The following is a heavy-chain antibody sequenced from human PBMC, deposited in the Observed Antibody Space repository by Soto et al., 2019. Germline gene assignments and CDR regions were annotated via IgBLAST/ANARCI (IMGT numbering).Heavy chain of an antibody. Sequence: PGGSLRLSCAASGFTFSSYGMSWVRQAPGKGLEWVSAISDSGGSTYYADSVKGRFTISRDNSKNTLYLQMNSLRVEDTAVYYCAKDMKYNWNDDDYWGHGILVTVSS. J-gene: IGHJ4*01. D-gene: IGHD1-20*01. CDR1: GFTFSSYG. CDR2: ISDSGGST. CDR3: AKDMKYNWNDDDY. V-gene: IGHV3-23*01.